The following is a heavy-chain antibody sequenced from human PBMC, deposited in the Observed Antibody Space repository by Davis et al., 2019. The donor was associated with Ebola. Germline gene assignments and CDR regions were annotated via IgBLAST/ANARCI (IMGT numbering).Heavy chain of an antibody. CDR3: ARLGIDSSNMYYYYYGMDV. J-gene: IGHJ6*02. V-gene: IGHV1-18*01. Sequence: ASVKVSCKASGYTFTSYGISWVRQAPGQRLEWMGWINAGNGNTNYAQKLQGRVTMTTDTSASTAYMELSSLRSEDTAVYYCARLGIDSSNMYYYYYGMDVWGQGTTVTVSS. D-gene: IGHD6-13*01. CDR1: GYTFTSYG. CDR2: INAGNGNT.